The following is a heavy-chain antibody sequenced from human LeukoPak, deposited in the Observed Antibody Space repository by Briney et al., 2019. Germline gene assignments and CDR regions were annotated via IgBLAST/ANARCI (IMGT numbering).Heavy chain of an antibody. CDR3: ARGLFTMVRGERDV. Sequence: ASVKVSCKASGYTFTSYDINWVRQAAGQGLEWMGWMNPNSGNTGYAQKFQGRVTMTRNTSISTAYMELSSLRSEDTAVYYCARGLFTMVRGERDVWGQGTTVTVSS. J-gene: IGHJ6*02. CDR1: GYTFTSYD. D-gene: IGHD3-10*01. V-gene: IGHV1-8*01. CDR2: MNPNSGNT.